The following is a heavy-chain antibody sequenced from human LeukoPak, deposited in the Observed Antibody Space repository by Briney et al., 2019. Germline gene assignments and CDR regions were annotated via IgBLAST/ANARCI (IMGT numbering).Heavy chain of an antibody. V-gene: IGHV3-7*03. D-gene: IGHD1-26*01. Sequence: GGSLRLSCAASGFTFRNYWMSWVRQAPGKGLEWVANIKQDGSEKYYVDSVKGRFTISRDTAKNSLYLQMNSLKTEDTAVYYCTRGSYAPYDYWGQGTLVTVSS. J-gene: IGHJ4*02. CDR1: GFTFRNYW. CDR3: TRGSYAPYDY. CDR2: IKQDGSEK.